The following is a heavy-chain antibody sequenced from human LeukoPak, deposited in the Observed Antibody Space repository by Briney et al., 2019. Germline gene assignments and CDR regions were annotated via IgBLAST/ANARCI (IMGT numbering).Heavy chain of an antibody. CDR2: ISHDGRNE. J-gene: IGHJ4*02. V-gene: IGHV3-30*03. D-gene: IGHD3-9*01. Sequence: PGGSLRLSCAASGFTFSRFDMHWVRQGPGKGLEWVAVISHDGRNEYYADSVKGRFTISRDDSKSTLYLQMNSLKTEDTAVYFCTTSVGYYDILTDSGGGQGTLVTVSS. CDR1: GFTFSRFD. CDR3: TTSVGYYDILTDSG.